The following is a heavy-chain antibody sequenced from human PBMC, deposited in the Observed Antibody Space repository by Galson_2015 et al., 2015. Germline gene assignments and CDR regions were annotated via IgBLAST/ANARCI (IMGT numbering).Heavy chain of an antibody. Sequence: SVKVSCKASGYTFTSYAMHWVRQAPGQRLEWMGWINAGTGNTKYSQNFRGRVTITRDTSASTAYMQLSSLRSEDTAVYYRARALRYSTSRVNWFDSWGQGTLVTVSS. J-gene: IGHJ5*01. CDR3: ARALRYSTSRVNWFDS. D-gene: IGHD6-13*01. CDR1: GYTFTSYA. V-gene: IGHV1-3*01. CDR2: INAGTGNT.